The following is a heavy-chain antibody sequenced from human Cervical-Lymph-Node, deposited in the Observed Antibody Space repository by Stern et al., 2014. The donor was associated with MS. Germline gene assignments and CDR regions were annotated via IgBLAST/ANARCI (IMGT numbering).Heavy chain of an antibody. D-gene: IGHD4-17*01. V-gene: IGHV3-74*01. CDR1: GFDFSNYW. J-gene: IGHJ4*02. CDR3: VRDNYGVDY. Sequence: EVQLVESGGGLVPPGGSLRLSCAASGFDFSNYWMQWVRQAPGKGLVWVSHITSDGRSTSYADSVKGRFTVSRDNAKNTLYLQMNSLRAEDTAVYYCVRDNYGVDYWGQGSLVTFSS. CDR2: ITSDGRST.